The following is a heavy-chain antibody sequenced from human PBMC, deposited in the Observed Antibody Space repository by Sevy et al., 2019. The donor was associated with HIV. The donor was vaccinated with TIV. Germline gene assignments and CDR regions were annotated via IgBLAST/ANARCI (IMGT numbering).Heavy chain of an antibody. J-gene: IGHJ4*02. CDR3: ARERSNEWTPDY. D-gene: IGHD3-3*01. CDR2: ISYDGSNK. V-gene: IGHV3-30*04. CDR1: GFTFSSYA. Sequence: GGSLRLSCAASGFTFSSYAMHWVRQAPGKGLEWVAVISYDGSNKYYADSMKGRFTISRDNSKNTLYLQMNSLRAEDTAVYYCARERSNEWTPDYWGQGTLVTVSS.